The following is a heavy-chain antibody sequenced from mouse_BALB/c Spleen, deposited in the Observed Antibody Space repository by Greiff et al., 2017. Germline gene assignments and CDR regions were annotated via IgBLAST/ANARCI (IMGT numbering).Heavy chain of an antibody. J-gene: IGHJ2*01. Sequence: EVQLQQSGPELVKPGASVKISCKTSGYTFTDYTMHWVKQSHGKSLEWIGGINPNNGGTSYNQKFKGKATLTVDKSSSTAYMELRSLTSEDSAVYYCARKSNYYGSGDYFDYWGQGTTLTVSS. CDR2: INPNNGGT. V-gene: IGHV1-18*01. CDR3: ARKSNYYGSGDYFDY. CDR1: GYTFTDYT. D-gene: IGHD1-1*01.